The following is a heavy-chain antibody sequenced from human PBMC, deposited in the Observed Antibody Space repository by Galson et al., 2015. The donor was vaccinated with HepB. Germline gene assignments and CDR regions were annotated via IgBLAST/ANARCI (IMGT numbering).Heavy chain of an antibody. V-gene: IGHV3-48*02. CDR1: GFTFSSYS. CDR2: ISSSSSTI. CDR3: ARHDPEDIAAAGTFDY. J-gene: IGHJ4*02. Sequence: LRLSCAASGFTFSSYSMNWVRQAPGKGLEWVSYISSSSSTIYYADSVKGRFTISRDNAKNSLYLQMNSLRDEDTAVYYCARHDPEDIAAAGTFDYWGQGTLVTVSS. D-gene: IGHD6-13*01.